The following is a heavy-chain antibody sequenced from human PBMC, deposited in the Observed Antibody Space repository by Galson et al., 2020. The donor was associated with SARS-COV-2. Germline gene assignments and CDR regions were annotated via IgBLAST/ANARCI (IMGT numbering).Heavy chain of an antibody. V-gene: IGHV4-38-2*02. J-gene: IGHJ3*02. CDR1: GYSISSGYY. CDR3: ARDPWFGELFFDAFDI. CDR2: IYHDGNT. Sequence: ASETLSLTCAVSGYSISSGYYWGWIRQPPGKGLEWIGSIYHDGNTYYNPSLKSRVSISVDTSKNQFSLNLSSVTAADTAVYYCARDPWFGELFFDAFDIWGQGTMVTVSS. D-gene: IGHD3-10*01.